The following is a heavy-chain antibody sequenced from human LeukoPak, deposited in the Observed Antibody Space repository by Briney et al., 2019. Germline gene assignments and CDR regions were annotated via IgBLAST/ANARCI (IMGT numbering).Heavy chain of an antibody. Sequence: GGSLRLSCAASGFTFSSYAMSWVRQAPGKGLEWVSAISGSGGSTYYADSVKGRFTISRDNSENTLYLQMNSLRVEDSAVYYCATPLWFGELWGAFDYWGQGTLVTVSS. CDR3: ATPLWFGELWGAFDY. J-gene: IGHJ4*02. CDR1: GFTFSSYA. V-gene: IGHV3-23*01. CDR2: ISGSGGST. D-gene: IGHD3-10*01.